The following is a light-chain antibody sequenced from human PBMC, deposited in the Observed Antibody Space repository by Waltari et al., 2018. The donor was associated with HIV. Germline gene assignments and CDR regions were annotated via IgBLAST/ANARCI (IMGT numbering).Light chain of an antibody. CDR1: SSDVGTFHY. V-gene: IGLV2-8*01. CDR2: EVT. CDR3: SSYAGTNPVV. Sequence: QSALTQPPSASGSPGQEVTISCTGTSSDVGTFHYFSWYQQHPGKAHKPILYEVTKRPSGVPDRFSGSKSGNTASLTVSGLQAEDEADYYCSSYAGTNPVVFGGGTKLTVL. J-gene: IGLJ2*01.